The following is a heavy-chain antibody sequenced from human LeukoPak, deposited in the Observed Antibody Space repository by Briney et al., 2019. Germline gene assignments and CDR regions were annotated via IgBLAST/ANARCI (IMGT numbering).Heavy chain of an antibody. J-gene: IGHJ3*01. D-gene: IGHD2-21*01. CDR2: ISGSGGST. V-gene: IGHV3-23*01. Sequence: GGSLRLSCAASGFTFSSYAMSWVRQAPGKGLEWVSAISGSGGSTYYADSVKGRFTISRDNSKNMVYLELNSLRAEDTAVYYCAKNHEHGRHAGFDFWAEGALVAVSS. CDR1: GFTFSSYA. CDR3: AKNHEHGRHAGFDF.